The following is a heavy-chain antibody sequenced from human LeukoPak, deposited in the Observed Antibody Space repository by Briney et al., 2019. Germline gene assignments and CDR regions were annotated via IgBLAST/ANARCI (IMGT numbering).Heavy chain of an antibody. D-gene: IGHD3-3*01. CDR1: GFTFSSYW. Sequence: GGSLRLSCAASGFTFSSYWMHWVRQAPGKGLVWVSRINSDGSSTSYADSVKGRFTISRDNAKNTLYLQMNSLRAEDTAVYYCARYDEADRHFDYWGQGTLVTVSS. V-gene: IGHV3-74*01. J-gene: IGHJ4*02. CDR3: ARYDEADRHFDY. CDR2: INSDGSST.